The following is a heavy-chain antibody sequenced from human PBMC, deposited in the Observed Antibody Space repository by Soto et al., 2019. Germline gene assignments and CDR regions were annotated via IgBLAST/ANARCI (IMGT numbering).Heavy chain of an antibody. CDR3: ARDKYYDFWSGYYPPRGHYMDV. J-gene: IGHJ6*03. D-gene: IGHD3-3*01. CDR2: IYSGGST. V-gene: IGHV3-66*01. Sequence: GESLKISCAASGFTVSSNYMSWVRQATGKGLEWVSVIYSGGSTYYADSVKGRFTISRDNPKNTLYLQMNSLRAEDTAVYYCARDKYYDFWSGYYPPRGHYMDVWGKGTTVTVSS. CDR1: GFTVSSNY.